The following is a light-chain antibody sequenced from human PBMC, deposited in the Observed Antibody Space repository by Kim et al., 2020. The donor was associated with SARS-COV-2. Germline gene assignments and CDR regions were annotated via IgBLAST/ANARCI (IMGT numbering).Light chain of an antibody. J-gene: IGKJ3*01. CDR1: QGISSY. Sequence: IRMTQSPSSLSASTGDRVTITCRASQGISSYLAWYQQKPGKAPKLLIYAASTLQSGVPSRFSGSGSGTDFTLTISCLQSEDFATYYCQQYYSYPPAWTFGPGTKVDIK. CDR3: QQYYSYPPAWT. CDR2: AAS. V-gene: IGKV1-8*01.